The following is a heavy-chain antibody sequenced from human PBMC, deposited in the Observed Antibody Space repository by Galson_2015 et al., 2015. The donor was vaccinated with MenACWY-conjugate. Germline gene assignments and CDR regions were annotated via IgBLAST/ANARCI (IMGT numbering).Heavy chain of an antibody. CDR2: IITFLNIR. J-gene: IGHJ3*01. V-gene: IGHV1-69*04. CDR1: GGTFSSSNG. Sequence: SVKVSCKASGGTFSSSNGISWVRQAPGQGLEWMGRIITFLNIRNYAQNFHGRITITADQSTSTAYMELSSLVSEDTAFYYCALMATMKGHDAFDLWGQGTMVTVSS. CDR3: ALMATMKGHDAFDL. D-gene: IGHD5-24*01.